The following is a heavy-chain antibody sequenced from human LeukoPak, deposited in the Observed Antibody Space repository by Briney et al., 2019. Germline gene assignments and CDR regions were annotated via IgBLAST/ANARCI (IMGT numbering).Heavy chain of an antibody. CDR2: ISAYKGNT. Sequence: GASVKVTCKASGYTFTGYGISWVRQAPGQGLEWMGWISAYKGNTNYAQRLQGRVTMTTDTSTSTAYMELRSLRSDDTAVYYCARAGPTWSGYSGLVDYWGQGTLVTVSS. V-gene: IGHV1-18*01. CDR3: ARAGPTWSGYSGLVDY. CDR1: GYTFTGYG. J-gene: IGHJ4*02. D-gene: IGHD3-3*01.